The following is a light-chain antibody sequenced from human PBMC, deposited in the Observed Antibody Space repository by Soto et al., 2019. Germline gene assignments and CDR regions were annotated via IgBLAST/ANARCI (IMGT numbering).Light chain of an antibody. CDR2: AAS. CDR1: QSISSY. V-gene: IGKV1-39*01. CDR3: QQSYSTPV. J-gene: IGKJ2*01. Sequence: DIQMTQSPSSLSASVGDRVTITCRASQSISSYLNWYQQKPGKAPKLLIYAASSLQSGVPSRFSGSGSGTDFTLTISSLQPEDFATYYCQQSYSTPVFAQGTKVDSK.